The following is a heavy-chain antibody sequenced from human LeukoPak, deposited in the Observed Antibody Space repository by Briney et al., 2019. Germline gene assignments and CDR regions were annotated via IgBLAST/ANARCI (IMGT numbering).Heavy chain of an antibody. D-gene: IGHD5-24*01. CDR1: GGSFSGYY. CDR3: ARGAGYNRVDY. CDR2: IYYSGST. Sequence: SETLSLTCAVYGGSFSGYYWSWIRQPPGKGLEWIGYIYYSGSTDSNPSLKSRVTISLDTSKNEFSLNLSSVTAADTAVYYCARGAGYNRVDYWGQGTLVTVSS. J-gene: IGHJ4*02. V-gene: IGHV4-59*01.